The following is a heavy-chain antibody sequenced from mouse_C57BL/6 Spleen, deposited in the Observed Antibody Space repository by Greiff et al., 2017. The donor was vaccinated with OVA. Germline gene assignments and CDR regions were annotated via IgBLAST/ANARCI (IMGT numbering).Heavy chain of an antibody. CDR3: TRRGYDGSSEGYYFDY. V-gene: IGHV6-6*01. J-gene: IGHJ2*01. Sequence: ESGGGLVQPGGSMKLSCAASGFTFSDAWMDWVRQSPEKGLEWVAEIRNKANNHATYYAESVKGRFTISRDDSKSSVYLQMNSLRAEDTGIYYCTRRGYDGSSEGYYFDYWGQGTTLTVSS. CDR1: GFTFSDAW. D-gene: IGHD1-1*01. CDR2: IRNKANNHAT.